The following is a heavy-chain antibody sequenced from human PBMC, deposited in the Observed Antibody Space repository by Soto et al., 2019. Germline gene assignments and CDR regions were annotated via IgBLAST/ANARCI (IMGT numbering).Heavy chain of an antibody. CDR1: GGSISSGGYY. Sequence: QVQLQESGPGLVKPSQTLSLTCSVSGGSISSGGYYWSWIRQPPGKGLEWIGYIYYSANTHYNPSLKGRVSISADTSKNQFSLNLSSVTGADTAVYYCARSGGNSYYYGMDVWGQGTTVTVSS. CDR3: ARSGGNSYYYGMDV. J-gene: IGHJ6*02. D-gene: IGHD3-10*01. CDR2: IYYSANT. V-gene: IGHV4-31*02.